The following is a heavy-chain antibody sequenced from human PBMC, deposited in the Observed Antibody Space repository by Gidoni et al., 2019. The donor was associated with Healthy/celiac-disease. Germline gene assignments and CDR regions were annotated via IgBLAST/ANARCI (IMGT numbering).Heavy chain of an antibody. CDR1: GFPFSSYE. V-gene: IGHV3-48*03. CDR2: ISSSGSTI. J-gene: IGHJ1*01. Sequence: EVQLVESGGGLVQPGGSLRLSCAASGFPFSSYEMNWVRQAPGKGLEWVAYISSSGSTIYYADSVKGRFTISRDNAKNSLYLQMNSLRAEDTAVYYCARDLPTRYYSSDGGRYFQHWGQGTLVTVSS. D-gene: IGHD6-19*01. CDR3: ARDLPTRYYSSDGGRYFQH.